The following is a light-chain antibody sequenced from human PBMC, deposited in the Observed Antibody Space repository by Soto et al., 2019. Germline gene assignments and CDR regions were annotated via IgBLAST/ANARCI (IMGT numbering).Light chain of an antibody. CDR2: GAS. J-gene: IGKJ1*01. CDR1: QSINHIY. Sequence: EIALPQSPATLSLSPGGSATLSCRASQSINHIYFAWYQQKPGQATRLLIYGASTRATGIPARFSGSGSGTEFTLTISSLQSEDFAVYYCQQYNNWPQTFGQGTKV. CDR3: QQYNNWPQT. V-gene: IGKV3-15*01.